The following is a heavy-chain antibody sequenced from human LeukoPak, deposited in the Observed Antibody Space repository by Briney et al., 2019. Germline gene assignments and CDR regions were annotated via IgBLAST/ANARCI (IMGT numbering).Heavy chain of an antibody. D-gene: IGHD1-26*01. CDR2: IYYSGST. Sequence: PSETLSLTCTVSGGSVSSDSYYWSWIRQPPGKGLEWIGYIYYSGSTNYNPSLKSRVTISVDTSKNQFSLKLSSVTAADTAVYYCASNLSGSYYNWFDPWGQGTLVTVSS. CDR3: ASNLSGSYYNWFDP. CDR1: GGSVSSDSYY. J-gene: IGHJ5*02. V-gene: IGHV4-61*01.